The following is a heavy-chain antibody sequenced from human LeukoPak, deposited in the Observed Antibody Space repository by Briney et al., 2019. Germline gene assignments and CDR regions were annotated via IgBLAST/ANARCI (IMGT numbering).Heavy chain of an antibody. D-gene: IGHD5-18*01. J-gene: IGHJ6*04. CDR1: GGTFTSYA. V-gene: IGHV1-69*01. CDR2: IIAIFGTA. CDR3: ATSRVDRAMVIYYCCGMDV. Sequence: SVKVSCKASGGTFTSYAISWVRQAPGQGLEWMGGIIAIFGTAKYAQKFQGRVTITADESTSTAYMELSSLRSEDTAVYYCATSRVDRAMVIYYCCGMDVWGKGTTFTVSS.